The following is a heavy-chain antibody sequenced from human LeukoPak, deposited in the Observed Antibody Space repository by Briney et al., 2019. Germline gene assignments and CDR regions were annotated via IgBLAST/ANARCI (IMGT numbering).Heavy chain of an antibody. CDR2: IKQDGSEK. D-gene: IGHD6-13*01. CDR3: VQQLVLADGMDV. V-gene: IGHV3-7*01. Sequence: GGSLRLSCAASGFTFSSYWMSWVRQAPGKGLGWVANIKQDGSEKYYVDSVKGRFTISRDNAKNSLYLQMNSLRAEDTAVYYCVQQLVLADGMDVWGQGTTVTVSS. CDR1: GFTFSSYW. J-gene: IGHJ6*02.